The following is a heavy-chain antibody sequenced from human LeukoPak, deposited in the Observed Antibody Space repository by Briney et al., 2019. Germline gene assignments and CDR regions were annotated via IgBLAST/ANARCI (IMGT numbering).Heavy chain of an antibody. J-gene: IGHJ4*02. CDR3: ARHHRSGYYEVDY. CDR1: GGSISSSDYY. V-gene: IGHV4-39*01. CDR2: IYYSGST. Sequence: SGTLSLTCTVSGGSISSSDYYWGWIRQPPGRGLEWIGTIYYSGSTSYNPSLKSRVTMSVDTSKNQFSLKLNSVTAADTAVYYCARHHRSGYYEVDYWGQGTLVTVSS. D-gene: IGHD6-25*01.